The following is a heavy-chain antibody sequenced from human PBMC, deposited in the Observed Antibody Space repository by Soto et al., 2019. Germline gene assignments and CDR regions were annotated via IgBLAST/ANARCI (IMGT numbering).Heavy chain of an antibody. D-gene: IGHD3-16*01. Sequence: EVQLVESGGNLVQPGGSLRLSCVASEFTFSSYEMNWVRQAPGKGLEWVSYISSSGATIYYTDSVKGRFTISRDNAKKSLYLQMNSLRADDTAVYYCTRWLSGWGDWGQGTLVTVSS. CDR2: ISSSGATI. V-gene: IGHV3-48*03. J-gene: IGHJ4*02. CDR3: TRWLSGWGD. CDR1: EFTFSSYE.